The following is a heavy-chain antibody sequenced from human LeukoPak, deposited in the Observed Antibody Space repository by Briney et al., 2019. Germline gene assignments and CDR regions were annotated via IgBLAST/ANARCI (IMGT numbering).Heavy chain of an antibody. D-gene: IGHD6-19*01. J-gene: IGHJ4*02. Sequence: GGSLRLSCAASRFIFSNYWMSWVRQAPGKGLEWVSSVSGTSEYIYYADSVRGRFTISRDNAKNTVYLQMNSLRAEDTAVYYCARWYSSGWYSDYWGQGTLVTVSS. CDR3: ARWYSSGWYSDY. CDR1: RFIFSNYW. CDR2: VSGTSEYI. V-gene: IGHV3-21*06.